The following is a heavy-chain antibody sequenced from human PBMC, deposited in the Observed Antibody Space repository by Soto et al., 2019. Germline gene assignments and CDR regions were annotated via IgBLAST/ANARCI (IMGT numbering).Heavy chain of an antibody. J-gene: IGHJ4*02. V-gene: IGHV4-34*01. Sequence: QVQLQQWGAGLLKPSETLSLTCTVNGGSLTGYYWSWIRQPPGKGLEWIGEVKDGGSTNYSPSLRGRVTISADTSKNHFSVRLNSVTAADTAVYLCSRGQEGIVATHWDQGALVTVSS. CDR1: GGSLTGYY. CDR2: VKDGGST. D-gene: IGHD5-12*01. CDR3: SRGQEGIVATH.